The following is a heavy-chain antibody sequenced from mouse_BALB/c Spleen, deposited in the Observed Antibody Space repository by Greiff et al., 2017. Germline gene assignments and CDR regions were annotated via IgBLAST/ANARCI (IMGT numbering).Heavy chain of an antibody. D-gene: IGHD2-4*01. CDR2: INPGSGGT. J-gene: IGHJ4*01. V-gene: IGHV1-54*01. CDR3: ARSGDYDRAMDY. CDR1: GYAFTNYL. Sequence: VKLMESGAELVRPGTSVKVSCKASGYAFTNYLIEWVKQRPGQGLEWIGVINPGSGGTNYNEKFKGKATLTADKSSSTAYMQLSSLTSDDSAVYFCARSGDYDRAMDYWGQGTSVTVSS.